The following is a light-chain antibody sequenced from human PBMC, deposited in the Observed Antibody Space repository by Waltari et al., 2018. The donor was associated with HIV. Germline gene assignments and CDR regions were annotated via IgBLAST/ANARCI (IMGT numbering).Light chain of an antibody. CDR3: QQYNSYSMYT. CDR1: QSISSW. J-gene: IGKJ2*01. V-gene: IGKV1-5*03. CDR2: KAS. Sequence: DIQMTQSPSTLSASVGDRVTITCRASQSISSWLAWYRHKPGTAPKLLVYKASNLESGVPSRFSASGSGTEFTLTISSLQPDDFATYYCQQYNSYSMYTFGQGTKLEIK.